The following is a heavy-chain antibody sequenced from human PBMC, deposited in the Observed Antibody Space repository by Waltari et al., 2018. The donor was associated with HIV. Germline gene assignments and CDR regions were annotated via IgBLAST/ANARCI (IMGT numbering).Heavy chain of an antibody. V-gene: IGHV3-30*02. CDR3: AKDANTFHEFGPNWLDP. Sequence: QVQLVESGGGVVQPGRSLRLSCETSGFTFKSYGMHWVRQAPGKGWGWVAFMWYDGTEKPYVDSVNGRFVISRDNSKNTLYLQMNSLRPEDTAMYYCAKDANTFHEFGPNWLDPWGQGTLVIVSS. D-gene: IGHD3-10*01. J-gene: IGHJ5*02. CDR2: MWYDGTEK. CDR1: GFTFKSYG.